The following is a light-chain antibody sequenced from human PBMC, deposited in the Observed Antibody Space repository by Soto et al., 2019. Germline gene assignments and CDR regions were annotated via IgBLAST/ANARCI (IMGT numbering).Light chain of an antibody. CDR1: QSISSY. CDR2: AAS. Sequence: EIQMTQSPSSLSASVGDRVTITCRASQSISSYLNWYQQKPGKAPKLLIYAASSLQSGVPSRFSGSGSGTDFTLTISSLQPEDFATYYCQQSYSTLLITFGQRTRLEI. J-gene: IGKJ5*01. V-gene: IGKV1-39*01. CDR3: QQSYSTLLIT.